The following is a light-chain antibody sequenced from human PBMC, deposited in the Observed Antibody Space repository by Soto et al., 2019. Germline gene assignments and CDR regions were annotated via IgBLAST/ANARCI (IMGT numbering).Light chain of an antibody. Sequence: EIVMTQSPATLSVSPGERATLSCRASQSVTSNLAWYQQKRGQAPRLLIYGASTRATGIPARFSGSGSGTEFTLTISSLQSEDLAVYYCKQYNKWPLTFGGGNKVEIX. J-gene: IGKJ4*01. CDR2: GAS. CDR1: QSVTSN. V-gene: IGKV3-15*01. CDR3: KQYNKWPLT.